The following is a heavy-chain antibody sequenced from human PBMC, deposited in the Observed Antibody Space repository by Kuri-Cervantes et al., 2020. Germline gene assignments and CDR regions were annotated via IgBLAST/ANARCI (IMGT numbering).Heavy chain of an antibody. V-gene: IGHV3-11*01. Sequence: LSLTCAASGFTFSDYYISWIRQAPGKGLEWVSYIWSSDNTIYYADSVKGRFTISRDNAKNTVYLQMNSLTGEDAAIYYCARGHYGLDVWGQGTTVTVSS. CDR2: IWSSDNTI. J-gene: IGHJ6*02. CDR3: ARGHYGLDV. D-gene: IGHD3-10*01. CDR1: GFTFSDYY.